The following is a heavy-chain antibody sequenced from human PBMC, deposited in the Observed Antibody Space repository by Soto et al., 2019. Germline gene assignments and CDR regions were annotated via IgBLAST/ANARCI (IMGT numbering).Heavy chain of an antibody. D-gene: IGHD2-21*01. V-gene: IGHV3-21*01. Sequence: GSLRLSCAASGFTFSDHYMDWVRQAPGKGLEWVSSISSSSSYIYYADSVKGRFTISRDNAKNSLYLQMNSLRAEDTAVYYCAREDVASRGSAGMDVWGQGTTVTVSS. CDR3: AREDVASRGSAGMDV. J-gene: IGHJ6*02. CDR1: GFTFSDHY. CDR2: ISSSSSYI.